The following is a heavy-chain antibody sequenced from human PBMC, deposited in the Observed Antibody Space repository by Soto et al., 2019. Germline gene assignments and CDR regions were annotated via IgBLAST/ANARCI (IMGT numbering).Heavy chain of an antibody. D-gene: IGHD3-22*01. Sequence: GASVKVSCKASGYTFTSYDISWVRQATGQGLEWMGWMNPNSGNTGYAQKFQGRVTMTRNTSISTAYMELSSLRSEDTAVYYCARAPRKGSSGYYRFDYWGQGTLVTVSS. V-gene: IGHV1-8*01. CDR1: GYTFTSYD. J-gene: IGHJ4*02. CDR3: ARAPRKGSSGYYRFDY. CDR2: MNPNSGNT.